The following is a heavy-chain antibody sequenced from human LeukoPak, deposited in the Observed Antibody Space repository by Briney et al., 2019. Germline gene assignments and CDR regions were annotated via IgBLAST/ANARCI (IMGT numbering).Heavy chain of an antibody. CDR1: GYTFTSYA. J-gene: IGHJ5*02. CDR2: INTNTGNP. D-gene: IGHD6-13*01. V-gene: IGHV7-4-1*02. Sequence: ASVKVSCKASGYTFTSYAMNWVRQAPGQGLEWMGWINTNTGNPTYAQGFTGRFVFSLDTSVSTAYLQISSLKAEDTAVYYCARDEEQQLVRGPENWFDPWGQGTLVTVSS. CDR3: ARDEEQQLVRGPENWFDP.